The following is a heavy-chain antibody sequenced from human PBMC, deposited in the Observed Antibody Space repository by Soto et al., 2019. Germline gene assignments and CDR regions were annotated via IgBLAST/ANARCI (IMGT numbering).Heavy chain of an antibody. V-gene: IGHV3-23*01. J-gene: IGHJ3*02. CDR2: LYDVDGT. D-gene: IGHD2-15*01. CDR1: GFTFSNYA. CDR3: ATWLLREHSFDI. Sequence: EVNLLESGGGLVQPGGSLRLSCAASGFTFSNYAMSWVRQAPGKGLEWVSALYDVDGTYYADSVKGRFTISRDSTKTNVFLHMSGPGADDAAVYYCATWLLREHSFDIWGLGTTVTVSS.